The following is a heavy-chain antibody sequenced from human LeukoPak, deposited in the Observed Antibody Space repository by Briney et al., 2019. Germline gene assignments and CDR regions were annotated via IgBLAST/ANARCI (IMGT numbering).Heavy chain of an antibody. CDR2: IYPGDSDT. CDR1: GYSFDTHW. V-gene: IGHV5-51*01. CDR3: ARPVPQPQLVPLFHP. D-gene: IGHD1-1*01. J-gene: IGHJ5*02. Sequence: GESLKISCKGSGYSFDTHWIGWVRQVPGKGLEWMGIIYPGDSDTRYSPSFQGQVTISADKSIRTAYLQWNSLKASDTAMYFCARPVPQPQLVPLFHPWGQGTLVPVSS.